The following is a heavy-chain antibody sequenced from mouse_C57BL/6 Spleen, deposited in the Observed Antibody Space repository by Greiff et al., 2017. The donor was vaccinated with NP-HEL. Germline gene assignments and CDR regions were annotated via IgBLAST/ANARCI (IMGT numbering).Heavy chain of an antibody. J-gene: IGHJ4*01. CDR2: INPSTGGT. CDR3: ARFGYDYYAMDY. CDR1: GYSFTGYY. D-gene: IGHD2-10*02. Sequence: VQLQQSGPELVKPGASVKISCKASGYSFTGYYMNWVKQSPEKSLEWIGEINPSTGGTTYNQKFKAKATLTVDKSSITAYMQLKSLTSEDSAVYYCARFGYDYYAMDYWGQGTSVTVSS. V-gene: IGHV1-42*01.